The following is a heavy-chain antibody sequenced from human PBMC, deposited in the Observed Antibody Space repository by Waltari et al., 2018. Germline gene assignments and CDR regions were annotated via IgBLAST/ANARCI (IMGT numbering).Heavy chain of an antibody. CDR3: TRGYCSSDSCYHSS. V-gene: IGHV3-49*04. CDR1: EFTFGDYA. CDR2: INSEFYGGTT. J-gene: IGHJ5*02. Sequence: EVQLVESGGGLVQPGRSLRLSCTPSEFTFGDYAVSWVRQAPGKGLEWGGFINSEFYGGTTKYAASVKGRFIMSRDDSKNTAYLQMNSLKTEDTAMYYCTRGYCSSDSCYHSSWGQGTLVTVSS. D-gene: IGHD2-2*01.